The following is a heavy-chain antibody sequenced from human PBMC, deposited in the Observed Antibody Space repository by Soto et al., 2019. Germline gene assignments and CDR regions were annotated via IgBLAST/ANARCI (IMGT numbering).Heavy chain of an antibody. J-gene: IGHJ4*02. D-gene: IGHD2-2*01. V-gene: IGHV3-74*01. CDR1: GFTFSNYW. CDR2: INGGGSSP. Sequence: PGGSLRLSCAASGFTFSNYWMHWVRQAPGKGLVWVSRINGGGSSPSYADSVKGRFTISRDNAKNTLYLQMNSLRAEDTAMYYCAKARCSTTNCYVPDYWGQGTLVTVSS. CDR3: AKARCSTTNCYVPDY.